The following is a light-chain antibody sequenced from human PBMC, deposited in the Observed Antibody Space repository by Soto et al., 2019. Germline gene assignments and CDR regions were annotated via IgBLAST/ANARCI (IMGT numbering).Light chain of an antibody. V-gene: IGLV2-23*01. CDR1: SSDVGSYNL. J-gene: IGLJ2*01. CDR2: EGS. Sequence: QSALTQPASVSGSPGQSITISCTGTSSDVGSYNLVSWYQQHPGKAPKLMIYEGSKRPSGVSNRFSDSKSGNTASLTISGLQAEDEADYYCCSYAGSLFGGGTQLTGL. CDR3: CSYAGSL.